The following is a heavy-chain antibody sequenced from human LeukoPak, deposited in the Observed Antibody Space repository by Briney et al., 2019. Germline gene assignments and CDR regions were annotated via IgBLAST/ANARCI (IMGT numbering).Heavy chain of an antibody. CDR2: IWYDGSNK. V-gene: IGHV3-33*01. CDR1: GFTFSSYG. Sequence: PGGSLRLSCAASGFTFSSYGMHWVRQAPGKGLEWVAVIWYDGSNKYYADSVKGRFTISRDNSKNTLYLQMNSLRAEDTAVYYCARDGMIAVAGTRGAFDIWGQGAMVTVSS. CDR3: ARDGMIAVAGTRGAFDI. D-gene: IGHD6-19*01. J-gene: IGHJ3*02.